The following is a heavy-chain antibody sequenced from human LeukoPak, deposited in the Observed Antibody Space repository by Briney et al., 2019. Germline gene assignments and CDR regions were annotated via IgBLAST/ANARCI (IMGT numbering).Heavy chain of an antibody. J-gene: IGHJ5*02. CDR3: ARDHLANLASRLFDP. CDR1: GGSISSSSYY. Sequence: PSETLSLTCTVSGGSISSSSYYWGWIRQPPGKGLEWIGSIYYSGSAYYNPSLKSRVTISVDTSKNQFSLKLNSVTAAYTAVYYCARDHLANLASRLFDPWGQGSLVTVSS. CDR2: IYYSGSA. D-gene: IGHD3-3*01. V-gene: IGHV4-39*07.